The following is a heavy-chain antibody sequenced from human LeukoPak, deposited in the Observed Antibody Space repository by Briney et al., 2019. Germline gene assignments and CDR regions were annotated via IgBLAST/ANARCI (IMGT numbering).Heavy chain of an antibody. CDR3: AKEQGYSGYDPGDY. CDR2: ISGGGNT. V-gene: IGHV3-23*01. D-gene: IGHD5-12*01. Sequence: GGSLRLSCAASGFTFSSYAMNWVRQAPGKGLEWVSAISGGGNTFYAGSVRGRLTISRDNSKNTLYLQMSSLRVEDTAIYYCAKEQGYSGYDPGDYWGQGTLVTVSS. J-gene: IGHJ4*02. CDR1: GFTFSSYA.